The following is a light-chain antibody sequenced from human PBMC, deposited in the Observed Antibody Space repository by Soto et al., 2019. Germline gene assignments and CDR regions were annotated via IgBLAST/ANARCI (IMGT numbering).Light chain of an antibody. CDR2: GAS. CDR3: QQYNNWPLT. J-gene: IGKJ4*01. V-gene: IGKV3-15*01. Sequence: EIVVTQSPVTLSVSPGERATLSCRASQSFSSNLAWYQQKPGQAPRLLIYGASTRATGIPARFSGSGSGTEFTLTISGLQSEDFAVYYCQQYNNWPLTFGGGTKVEIK. CDR1: QSFSSN.